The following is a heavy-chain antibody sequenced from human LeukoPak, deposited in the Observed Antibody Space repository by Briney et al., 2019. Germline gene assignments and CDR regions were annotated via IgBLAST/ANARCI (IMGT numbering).Heavy chain of an antibody. Sequence: SQTLSLTCTVSGGSISSGGYYWSWIRQHPGKGLEWIGYIYYSGSTYYNPSLKSRVTISVDTSKNQFSLKLSSVTAADTAVYYCARHDLAVAKFDYWGQGTLVTVSS. CDR3: ARHDLAVAKFDY. J-gene: IGHJ4*02. CDR1: GGSISSGGYY. V-gene: IGHV4-31*03. D-gene: IGHD6-19*01. CDR2: IYYSGST.